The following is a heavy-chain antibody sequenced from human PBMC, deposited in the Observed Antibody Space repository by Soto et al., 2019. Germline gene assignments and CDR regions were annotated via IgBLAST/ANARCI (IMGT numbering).Heavy chain of an antibody. D-gene: IGHD4-17*01. CDR1: GDTFSSYA. V-gene: IGHV1-69*01. J-gene: IGHJ1*01. Sequence: QVQLVQSGAEVKKPGSSVKVSCKASGDTFSSYAFTWVRQAPGQGLEWMGGIVPIFDTVNFAQKFQGRITITADESTSTAFMELNSLRSEDTAVYYCARGNSDGDFLRHWGQCTLLIVSS. CDR2: IVPIFDTV. CDR3: ARGNSDGDFLRH.